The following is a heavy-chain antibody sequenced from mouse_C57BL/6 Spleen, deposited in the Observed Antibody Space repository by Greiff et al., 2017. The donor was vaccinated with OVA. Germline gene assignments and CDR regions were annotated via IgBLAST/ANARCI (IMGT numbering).Heavy chain of an antibody. CDR1: GFSLTSYG. D-gene: IGHD2-5*01. CDR2: IWSDGST. Sequence: QVQLQQSGPGLVAPSQSLSITCTVSGFSLTSYGVHWVRQPPGKGLEWLVVIWSDGSTTYNSALKSRLSISKDNSKSQVFLKMNSLQTDDTAMYYCARHVYSNYEAMDYWGQGTSVTVSS. V-gene: IGHV2-6-1*01. J-gene: IGHJ4*01. CDR3: ARHVYSNYEAMDY.